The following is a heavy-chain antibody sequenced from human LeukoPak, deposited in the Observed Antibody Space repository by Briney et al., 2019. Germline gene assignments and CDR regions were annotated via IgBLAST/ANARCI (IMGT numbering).Heavy chain of an antibody. V-gene: IGHV3-9*01. Sequence: PGGSLRLSCAASGFTFDDYAMHWVRQAPGKGLEWVSGISWNSGSIGYADSVKGRFTISRDNAKNSLYLQMNSLRAEDTAVYYCARTSVSFGRFDFWGQGTLVTVSS. J-gene: IGHJ4*02. CDR2: ISWNSGSI. CDR1: GFTFDDYA. D-gene: IGHD1-14*01. CDR3: ARTSVSFGRFDF.